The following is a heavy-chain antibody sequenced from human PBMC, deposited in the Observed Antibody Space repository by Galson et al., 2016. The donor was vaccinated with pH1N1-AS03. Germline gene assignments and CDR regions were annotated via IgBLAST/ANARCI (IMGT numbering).Heavy chain of an antibody. V-gene: IGHV1-2*04. CDR3: ARREAVSGVWGAFDV. CDR2: INTDSGVT. J-gene: IGHJ3*01. CDR1: GYIFTGFY. Sequence: SVKVSCKASGYIFTGFYVHWVRQAPGQGLEWMRWINTDSGVTNYAQKFEAWVTMTRDTSVSTAYMELYGLKSDDTAVYYCARREAVSGVWGAFDVWGQGTMVTVSS. D-gene: IGHD6-19*01.